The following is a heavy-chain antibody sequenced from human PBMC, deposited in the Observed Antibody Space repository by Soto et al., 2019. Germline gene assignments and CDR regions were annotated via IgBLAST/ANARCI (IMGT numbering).Heavy chain of an antibody. CDR1: GYTFTSYG. D-gene: IGHD2-15*01. Sequence: QVPLVQSGAEVKKPGASVKVSCKASGYTFTSYGISWVRQAPGQGLEWIGWISAYNGNTNYAQKLQGRVTMTTDTSTRTAYMELRSLRSDDTAVYYCARDRYCSGGSCYPDYWGQGTLVTVSS. J-gene: IGHJ4*02. CDR2: ISAYNGNT. V-gene: IGHV1-18*01. CDR3: ARDRYCSGGSCYPDY.